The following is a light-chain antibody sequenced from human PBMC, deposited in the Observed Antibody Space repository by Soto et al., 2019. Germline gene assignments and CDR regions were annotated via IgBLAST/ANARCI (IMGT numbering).Light chain of an antibody. J-gene: IGKJ4*01. CDR1: QSVLYNSNSKNY. CDR2: WAS. V-gene: IGKV4-1*01. Sequence: DIVMTQSPDSLAVSLGERATINCKSSQSVLYNSNSKNYLAWYQQKPGQPPKLLIYWASTRESGVPDRFSGSGSRTDFTLTISSLQAEDVAVYYCQQYYSPPLTFGGGTKVEIK. CDR3: QQYYSPPLT.